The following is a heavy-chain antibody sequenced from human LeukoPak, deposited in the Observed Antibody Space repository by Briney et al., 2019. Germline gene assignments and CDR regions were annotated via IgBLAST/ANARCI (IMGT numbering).Heavy chain of an antibody. J-gene: IGHJ3*02. CDR2: IYTSGST. V-gene: IGHV4-4*07. Sequence: PSETLSLTCSVSGGSISSYHWSWIRQPAGKGLEWIGRIYTSGSTNYNPSLKSRVTMSVHTSKNQFSLKLSSVTAADTAVYYCARDDFWSGYRAFDIWGQGTMVTVSS. CDR1: GGSISSYH. CDR3: ARDDFWSGYRAFDI. D-gene: IGHD3-3*01.